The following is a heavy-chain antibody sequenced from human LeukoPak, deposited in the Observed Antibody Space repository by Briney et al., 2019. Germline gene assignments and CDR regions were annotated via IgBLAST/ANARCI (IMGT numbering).Heavy chain of an antibody. D-gene: IGHD3/OR15-3a*01. Sequence: GASVKVSRKASGYTFTGYYMHWVRQAPGQGLEWMGWINPNSGGTNYAQKFQGRVTMTRDTSISTAYMELSRLRSDDTAVYYCARDGDWQAPHDAFDIWGQGTMVTVSS. CDR3: ARDGDWQAPHDAFDI. V-gene: IGHV1-2*02. CDR2: INPNSGGT. J-gene: IGHJ3*02. CDR1: GYTFTGYY.